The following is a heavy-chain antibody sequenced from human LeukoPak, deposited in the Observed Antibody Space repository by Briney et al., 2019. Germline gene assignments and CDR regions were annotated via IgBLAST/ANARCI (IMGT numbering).Heavy chain of an antibody. Sequence: XGSLRLSCAASGFTFSSHWMHWVRQAPGKGLVWVSRINSDGSSISYADSVKGRFTISRDNAKNTLYLQMNSLRAEDTAVYYCAKHSTGVECWGRGTLVTVSS. CDR2: INSDGSSI. CDR1: GFTFSSHW. CDR3: AKHSTGVEC. V-gene: IGHV3-74*01. J-gene: IGHJ2*01. D-gene: IGHD3-10*01.